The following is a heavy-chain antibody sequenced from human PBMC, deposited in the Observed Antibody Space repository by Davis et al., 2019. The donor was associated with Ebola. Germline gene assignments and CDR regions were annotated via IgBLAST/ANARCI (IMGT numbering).Heavy chain of an antibody. Sequence: ASVKVSCKASGYTFTGYYMHWVRQAPGQGLEWMGWINPNGGGTNYAQKFQGRVTMTRDTSISTAYMELSRLRSDDTAVYYCARVGVTAMVKLGYWGQGTLVTVSS. CDR2: INPNGGGT. CDR1: GYTFTGYY. D-gene: IGHD5-18*01. CDR3: ARVGVTAMVKLGY. V-gene: IGHV1-2*02. J-gene: IGHJ4*02.